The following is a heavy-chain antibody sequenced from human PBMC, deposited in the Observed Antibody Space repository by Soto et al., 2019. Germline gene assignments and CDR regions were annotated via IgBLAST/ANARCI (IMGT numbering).Heavy chain of an antibody. CDR3: AWPHEPLIVGATWAYDAFDI. V-gene: IGHV1-3*01. J-gene: IGHJ3*02. CDR2: INAGNGNT. CDR1: GYTFISYA. D-gene: IGHD1-26*01. Sequence: QVQLVQSGAEVKKPGASVKVSCKASGYTFISYAMHWVRQAPGQRLEWMGWINAGNGNTKYSQKFQGRVTITRDTSASKAYMELRSLRSEDTAVYYCAWPHEPLIVGATWAYDAFDIWGQGTMVTVSS.